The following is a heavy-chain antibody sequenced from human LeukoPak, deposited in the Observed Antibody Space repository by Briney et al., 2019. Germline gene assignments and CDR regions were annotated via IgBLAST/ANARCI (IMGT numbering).Heavy chain of an antibody. CDR1: GYTFTGYY. J-gene: IGHJ6*02. CDR3: ARELGSYYGMDV. CDR2: INPNSGGT. D-gene: IGHD3-3*02. V-gene: IGHV1-2*04. Sequence: ASVKVSCKASGYTFTGYYMHWVRQAPGQGLEWRGWINPNSGGTNYAQKFQGWVTMTRDTSISTASMELSRLRSDDTAVYYCARELGSYYGMDVWGQGTTVTVSS.